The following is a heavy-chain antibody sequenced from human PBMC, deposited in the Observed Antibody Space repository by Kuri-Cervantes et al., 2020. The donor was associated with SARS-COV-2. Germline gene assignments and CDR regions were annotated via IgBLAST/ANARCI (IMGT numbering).Heavy chain of an antibody. J-gene: IGHJ4*02. Sequence: GGSLKISCVAPGFTFSGSGMHWVRQASGKGLEWVGRIRSKDKNYATAYAASLKGRFTISRDDAKNTAYLQMNSLETEDTAVYYCARRAMVRGMYYFDYWGQGTLVTVSS. CDR2: IRSKDKNYAT. D-gene: IGHD3-10*01. V-gene: IGHV3-73*01. CDR1: GFTFSGSG. CDR3: ARRAMVRGMYYFDY.